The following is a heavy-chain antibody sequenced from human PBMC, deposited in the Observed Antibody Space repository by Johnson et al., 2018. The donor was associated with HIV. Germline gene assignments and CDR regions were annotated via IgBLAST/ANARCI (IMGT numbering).Heavy chain of an antibody. D-gene: IGHD1-26*01. V-gene: IGHV3-66*02. J-gene: IGHJ3*02. CDR2: IYSGGKT. CDR3: ARDRIVGADYDAFDI. Sequence: VQLVESGGGLVQPGGSLRLSCAASGFNFSNYAMTWVRQAPGKGLEWVSVIYSGGKTYYADSVKGRFTISRDSSKNTLYLEMNSMRPEDMAVYYCARDRIVGADYDAFDIWGQGTVVTVSS. CDR1: GFNFSNYA.